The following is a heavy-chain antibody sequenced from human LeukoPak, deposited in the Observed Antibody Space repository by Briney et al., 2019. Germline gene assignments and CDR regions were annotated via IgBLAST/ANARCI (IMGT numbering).Heavy chain of an antibody. Sequence: PSETLSLTCALYGGSFADYYWSWVRQSPGKGLEWIGEINHSGSTNYNPSLKSRVTISVDTSKNQFSLKLSSVTAADTAVYYCARGRLPLDTAMVTWGQGTLVTVSS. D-gene: IGHD5-18*01. V-gene: IGHV4-34*01. J-gene: IGHJ4*02. CDR2: INHSGST. CDR1: GGSFADYY. CDR3: ARGRLPLDTAMVT.